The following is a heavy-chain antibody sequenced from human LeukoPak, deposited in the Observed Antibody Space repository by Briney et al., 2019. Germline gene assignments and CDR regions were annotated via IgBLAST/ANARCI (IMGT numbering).Heavy chain of an antibody. D-gene: IGHD3-22*01. V-gene: IGHV4-4*07. CDR2: IYTSGST. Sequence: PSETLSLTCTVSGGSISSYYWSWIRQPAGKGLEWIGRIYTSGSTNYNPSLKSRVTMSVDTSKNQFSLKLSSVTAADTAVYYCAGRSLYYDSSEDAFDIWGQGTMVTVSS. J-gene: IGHJ3*02. CDR3: AGRSLYYDSSEDAFDI. CDR1: GGSISSYY.